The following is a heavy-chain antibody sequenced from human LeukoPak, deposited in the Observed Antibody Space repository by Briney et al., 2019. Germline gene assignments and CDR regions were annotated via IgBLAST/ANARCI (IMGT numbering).Heavy chain of an antibody. CDR1: VYTFTGYY. V-gene: IGHV1-2*02. J-gene: IGHJ4*02. CDR3: ARGKSYGDFDY. D-gene: IGHD5-18*01. CDR2: INPNSVGT. Sequence: ASVTVSCKASVYTFTGYYMHWVRQAPGQGLEWMGWINPNSVGTNFAQKSQGRVTMTRDTSISTAYMELTRLRSDDTAVYYCARGKSYGDFDYWGQGTLVTVSS.